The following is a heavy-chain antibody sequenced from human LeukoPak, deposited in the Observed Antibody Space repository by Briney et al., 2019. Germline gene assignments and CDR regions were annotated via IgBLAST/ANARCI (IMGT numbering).Heavy chain of an antibody. J-gene: IGHJ4*02. D-gene: IGHD3-9*01. CDR3: ARIRYFDPFDY. V-gene: IGHV4-34*01. CDR1: GGSFSGYY. CDR2: INHSGST. Sequence: SETLSFTCAVYGGSFSGYYWSWIRQPPGKGLEWIGEINHSGSTNYNPSLKSRVTISVDTSKNQFSLKLSSVTAADTAVYYCARIRYFDPFDYWGQGTLVTVSS.